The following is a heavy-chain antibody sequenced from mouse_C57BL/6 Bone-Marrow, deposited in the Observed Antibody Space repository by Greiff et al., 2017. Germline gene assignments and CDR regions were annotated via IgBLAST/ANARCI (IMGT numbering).Heavy chain of an antibody. CDR1: GYTFTSYD. Sequence: VQLQQSGPELVKPGASVKLSCKASGYTFTSYDINWVKQRPGQGLEWIGWIYPRDGSTMYNEKFKGKATLTVDTSSSTAYMELHSLPSEDSAVYFCARDSSGYVNFDYWDRGTTLTVSS. V-gene: IGHV1-85*01. CDR2: IYPRDGST. CDR3: ARDSSGYVNFDY. J-gene: IGHJ2*01. D-gene: IGHD3-2*02.